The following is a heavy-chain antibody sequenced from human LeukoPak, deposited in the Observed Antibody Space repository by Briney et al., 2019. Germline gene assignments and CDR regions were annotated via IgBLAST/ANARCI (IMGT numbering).Heavy chain of an antibody. V-gene: IGHV3-74*01. CDR2: INSDGRIT. CDR1: GFTFNNYW. J-gene: IGHJ5*02. Sequence: GGSLRLSCAASGFTFNNYWMHWVRQAPGKGLVWVSRINSDGRITTYADSVNGRFTISRDNAKNTLYLQMNSLRAEDTAVYYCASSNYYYDNSGYYNWFDPWGQGTLVTVPS. CDR3: ASSNYYYDNSGYYNWFDP. D-gene: IGHD3-22*01.